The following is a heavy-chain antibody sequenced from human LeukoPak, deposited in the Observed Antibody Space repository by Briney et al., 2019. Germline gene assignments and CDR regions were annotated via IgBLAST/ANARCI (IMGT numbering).Heavy chain of an antibody. J-gene: IGHJ4*02. CDR3: ARGDNWGSRIFDY. Sequence: PSETLSLTCTVSGGSISSGSYYWSWIRQHPGKGLEWIGYIYYSGSTYYNPSLKSRVTISVDTSKNQFSLRLSSVTAAHTAVYYCARGDNWGSRIFDYWGQGTLVTVS. CDR1: GGSISSGSYY. D-gene: IGHD7-27*01. V-gene: IGHV4-31*03. CDR2: IYYSGST.